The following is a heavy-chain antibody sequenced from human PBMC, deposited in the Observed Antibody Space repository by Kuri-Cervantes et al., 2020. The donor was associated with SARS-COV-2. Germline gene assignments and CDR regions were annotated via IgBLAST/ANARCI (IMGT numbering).Heavy chain of an antibody. Sequence: GESLKISCAASGFTFSSYGMHWVRQAPGKGLEWVAVIWYDGSNKYYADSVKGRFTISRDNSKNTLYLQMNSLRAEDTAVYYCAKDLGIVVVISASIDYWGQGTLVTVSS. D-gene: IGHD3-22*01. CDR3: AKDLGIVVVISASIDY. CDR1: GFTFSSYG. J-gene: IGHJ4*02. V-gene: IGHV3-30*02. CDR2: IWYDGSNK.